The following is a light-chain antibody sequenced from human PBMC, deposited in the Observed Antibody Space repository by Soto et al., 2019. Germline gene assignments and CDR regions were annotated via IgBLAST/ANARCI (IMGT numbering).Light chain of an antibody. Sequence: IRMTQSPSSLSATTGDRVTITCRASQGISSYLAWYQQKPGKAPKLLIYAASTLQSGVPSRFSGSGSGTDFTLTISCLQSEDFATYYCLQHNSYPRTCGQGTKV. CDR1: QGISSY. CDR2: AAS. V-gene: IGKV1-8*01. J-gene: IGKJ1*01. CDR3: LQHNSYPRT.